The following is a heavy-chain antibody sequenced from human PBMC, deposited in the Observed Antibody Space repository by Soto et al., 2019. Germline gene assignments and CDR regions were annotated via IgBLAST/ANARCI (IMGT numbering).Heavy chain of an antibody. Sequence: GGSLRLSCAASGFTFSSHGMHWVRQAPGKGLEWVAVISYDGSNKYYADSVKGRFTISRDNSKNTLYLQMNSLRAEDTAVYYCAKEGLVTPGAFDYWGQGTLVTVSS. V-gene: IGHV3-30*18. CDR3: AKEGLVTPGAFDY. CDR1: GFTFSSHG. D-gene: IGHD2-21*02. J-gene: IGHJ4*02. CDR2: ISYDGSNK.